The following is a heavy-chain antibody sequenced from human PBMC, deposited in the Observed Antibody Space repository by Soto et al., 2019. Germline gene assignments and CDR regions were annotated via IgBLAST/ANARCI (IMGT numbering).Heavy chain of an antibody. J-gene: IGHJ5*02. V-gene: IGHV3-23*01. CDR2: ISGSGDKT. CDR3: AKELYASGWYGWFDP. D-gene: IGHD6-19*01. Sequence: EEQLLESGGGLVQPGGSLRLSCAASGFTFSSYAMSWVRQPPGKGLEWVSGISGSGDKTYYAGSVKGRFTISRDNSKNTLFLPMNRLRAEDRAVYLCAKELYASGWYGWFDPWGPGTLVSVSS. CDR1: GFTFSSYA.